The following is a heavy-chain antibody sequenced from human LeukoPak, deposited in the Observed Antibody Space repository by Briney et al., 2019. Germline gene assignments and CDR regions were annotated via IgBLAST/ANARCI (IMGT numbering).Heavy chain of an antibody. CDR2: ISDTGGAT. CDR1: GFTFNNYT. D-gene: IGHD1-26*01. J-gene: IGHJ5*02. Sequence: PGGSLRLSCAASGFTFNNYTMTWVRQAPGQGLEWVSTISDTGGATYYADSVRGQFAISRDNSKNTLYLQMNSLRAEDTAIYHCARFGGSYFSWFDPWGQGTLVTVSS. CDR3: ARFGGSYFSWFDP. V-gene: IGHV3-23*01.